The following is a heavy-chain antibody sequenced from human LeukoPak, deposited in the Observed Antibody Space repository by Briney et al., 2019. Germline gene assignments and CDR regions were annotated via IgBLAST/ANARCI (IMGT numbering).Heavy chain of an antibody. J-gene: IGHJ4*02. CDR3: AKFDEHGDYFDY. CDR2: ISGSGGST. D-gene: IGHD4-17*01. V-gene: IGHV3-23*01. Sequence: PGRSLRLSCAASGFTFSSYAMSWVRQAPGEGLEWVSAISGSGGSTYYADSVKGRFTISRDNSKNMLYLQMNSLRAEDTAVYYCAKFDEHGDYFDYWGQGTLVTVSS. CDR1: GFTFSSYA.